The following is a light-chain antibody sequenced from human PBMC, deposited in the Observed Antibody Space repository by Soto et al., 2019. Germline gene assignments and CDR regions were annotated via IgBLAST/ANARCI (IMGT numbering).Light chain of an antibody. CDR1: QSVNRW. J-gene: IGKJ1*01. CDR3: QQSYTTTWT. Sequence: DIQMTQSPSTLSASVVPRVPITCRASQSVNRWLAWYQQKPGKAPQLLIYAACNLQSGVPSRFSGSGWETDSTLTISSLQPEDFASYSCQQSYTTTWTFGQGTKVDIK. CDR2: AAC. V-gene: IGKV1-39*01.